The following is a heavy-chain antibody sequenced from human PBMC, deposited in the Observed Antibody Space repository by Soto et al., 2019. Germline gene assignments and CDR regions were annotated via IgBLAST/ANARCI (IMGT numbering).Heavy chain of an antibody. CDR1: EFTFSIYG. CDR2: ISYDGSNK. CDR3: AKGDYSAYDAYYYYGMDV. J-gene: IGHJ6*02. Sequence: QVQLVESGGGVVQPGRSLRLSCAASEFTFSIYGMHWVRQAPGKGLEWVAVISYDGSNKYYADSVKGRFTISRDNSKNTLYLQMNSLRAGDTAVYYCAKGDYSAYDAYYYYGMDVWGQGTTVTVSS. D-gene: IGHD5-12*01. V-gene: IGHV3-30*18.